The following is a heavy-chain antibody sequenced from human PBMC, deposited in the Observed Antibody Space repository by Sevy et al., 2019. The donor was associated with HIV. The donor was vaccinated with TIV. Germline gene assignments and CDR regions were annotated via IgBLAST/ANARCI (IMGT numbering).Heavy chain of an antibody. Sequence: SETLSLTCAVYGGSFSGYYWSWIRQPPGKGLEWIGEINHSGNTNYNPSLKCRVTISVDTSKNQFSLKLSSVTAADTAVYYCARGGLRYFDWLPEAGCLDYWGQGTLVTVSS. CDR2: INHSGNT. J-gene: IGHJ4*02. CDR3: ARGGLRYFDWLPEAGCLDY. D-gene: IGHD3-9*01. V-gene: IGHV4-34*01. CDR1: GGSFSGYY.